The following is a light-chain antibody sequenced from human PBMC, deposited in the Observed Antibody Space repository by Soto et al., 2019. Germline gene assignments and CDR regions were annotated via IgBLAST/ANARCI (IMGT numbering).Light chain of an antibody. CDR2: EVS. CDR3: SSYTSSSTLV. J-gene: IGLJ3*02. Sequence: HSVLTQPASVSGSPGQSITISCTGTSSDVTAYNYVSWYQQHPGKAPKLMIYEVSNRPSGVSNRFSGSKSDNTASLTISGLQAEDEADYYCSSYTSSSTLVFGGGTKLTVL. CDR1: SSDVTAYNY. V-gene: IGLV2-14*01.